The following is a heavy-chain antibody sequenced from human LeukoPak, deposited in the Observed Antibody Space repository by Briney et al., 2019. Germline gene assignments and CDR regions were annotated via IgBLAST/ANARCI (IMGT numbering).Heavy chain of an antibody. Sequence: SETLSLTCTVSGGSISSGGYYWRWIRQHPGKGLEWIGYIYFSGSTYYNPSLKGRVTISVDTSKNQFSLRLSSVTAADTAVYYCSREIAEWGSSWSDSWGQGTLVTVSS. CDR1: GGSISSGGYY. D-gene: IGHD3-3*01. J-gene: IGHJ5*01. CDR3: SREIAEWGSSWSDS. V-gene: IGHV4-31*03. CDR2: IYFSGST.